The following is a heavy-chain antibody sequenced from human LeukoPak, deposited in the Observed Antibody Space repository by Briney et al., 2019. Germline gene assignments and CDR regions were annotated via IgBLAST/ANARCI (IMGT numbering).Heavy chain of an antibody. V-gene: IGHV3-21*06. J-gene: IGHJ4*02. Sequence: GGSLRLSCSASGFTFSDYDMNWIRQAPGKGLEWISSISGRSSHIYYGDSLKGRFSISRDNAKNLLYLQMNGLGADDTAIYYCGRAFPPLRTSSAGDLWGQGTLVTVSS. CDR1: GFTFSDYD. CDR2: ISGRSSHI. CDR3: GRAFPPLRTSSAGDL. D-gene: IGHD3-16*01.